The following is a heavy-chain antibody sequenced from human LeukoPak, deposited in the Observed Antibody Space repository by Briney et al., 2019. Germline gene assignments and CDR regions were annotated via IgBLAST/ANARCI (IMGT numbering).Heavy chain of an antibody. D-gene: IGHD6-13*01. J-gene: IGHJ5*02. Sequence: SETLSLTCAVYGGSFSDYYWNWIPQPPGRGLEWFGEINHSGSTNYNPSLKSRVTISMDTSKNQFSLEMSSVTAADTAVYYCARGRGARSSRWYNWFDPWGQGTLVTVSS. CDR2: INHSGST. CDR1: GGSFSDYY. V-gene: IGHV4-34*01. CDR3: ARGRGARSSRWYNWFDP.